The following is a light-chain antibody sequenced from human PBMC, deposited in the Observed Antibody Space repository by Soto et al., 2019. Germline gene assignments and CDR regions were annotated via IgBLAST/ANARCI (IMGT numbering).Light chain of an antibody. CDR3: SSYTSSSTYV. V-gene: IGLV2-14*01. CDR1: SSDVGAYNF. CDR2: DVS. J-gene: IGLJ1*01. Sequence: QAASVSGSPGESITISCTGTSSDVGAYNFVSWYQQDPGKAPKLMIYDVSIRPSGVSNRFSGSKSGHTASLTISGLQAEDEADYYCSSYTSSSTYVFGTGTKLTVL.